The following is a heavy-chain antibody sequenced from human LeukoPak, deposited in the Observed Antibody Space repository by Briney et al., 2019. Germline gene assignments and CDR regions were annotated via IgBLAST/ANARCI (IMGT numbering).Heavy chain of an antibody. V-gene: IGHV3-9*01. CDR1: GFSFDDYA. J-gene: IGHJ5*02. Sequence: SLRLSCVASGFSFDDYAMHWVRQVPGKGLEWVSGISWNSGSIDYADSVKGRFTISRDNAQNSLYLQMNSLRAEDTALYYCAKDRTSQIIGDNWFEPWGQGTLVTVSS. D-gene: IGHD2-2*01. CDR3: AKDRTSQIIGDNWFEP. CDR2: ISWNSGSI.